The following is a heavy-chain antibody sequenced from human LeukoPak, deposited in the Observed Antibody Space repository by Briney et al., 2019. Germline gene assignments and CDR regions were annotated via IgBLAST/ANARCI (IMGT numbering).Heavy chain of an antibody. Sequence: ASVKVSCKASGYTFTSYYMHWVRQAPGQGLEWMGIINPSGGSTSYAQKFQGRVTMTRDTSTSTVYMELSSLRSEDTAVYYCARGGPIVVVTAITGAFDIWGQGTMVTVSS. D-gene: IGHD2-21*02. CDR2: INPSGGST. CDR1: GYTFTSYY. V-gene: IGHV1-46*01. J-gene: IGHJ3*02. CDR3: ARGGPIVVVTAITGAFDI.